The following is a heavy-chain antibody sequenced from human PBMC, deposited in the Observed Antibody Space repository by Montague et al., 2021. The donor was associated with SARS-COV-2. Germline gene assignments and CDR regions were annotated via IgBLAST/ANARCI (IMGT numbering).Heavy chain of an antibody. CDR3: ARRRYGSGSYYLDY. CDR2: SDWDDDK. CDR1: GFSLSTSGMC. Sequence: PALVKPTQTLTLTCTFSGFSLSTSGMCVSWIRQPPGKALEWLALSDWDDDKYYSTSLKTRLTISKDTSKNQVVLTMTNMDPVDTATYYCARRRYGSGSYYLDYWGQGTLVTVSS. J-gene: IGHJ4*02. V-gene: IGHV2-70*01. D-gene: IGHD3-10*01.